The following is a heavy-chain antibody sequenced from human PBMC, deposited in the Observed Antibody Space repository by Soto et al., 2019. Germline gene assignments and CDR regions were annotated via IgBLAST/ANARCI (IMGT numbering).Heavy chain of an antibody. CDR2: SSWDATAT. Sequence: EVQLVESGGAVVQPGGSLRLSCVASGFNLHDYTMHWVRQAPGKGLEWVSLSSWDATATYYADSVKGRFTISRDNNKISLYLQMNSLRTEDTALYYCAKWSGATNEPSDYWGRGTLVTVSS. D-gene: IGHD2-8*01. CDR1: GFNLHDYT. CDR3: AKWSGATNEPSDY. J-gene: IGHJ4*02. V-gene: IGHV3-43*01.